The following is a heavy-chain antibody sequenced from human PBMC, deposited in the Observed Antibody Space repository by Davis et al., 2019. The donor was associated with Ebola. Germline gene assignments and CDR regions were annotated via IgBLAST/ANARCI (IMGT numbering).Heavy chain of an antibody. CDR3: ARGNYGDYIVLYYYNMDV. Sequence: SETLSLTCTVSGGSINSYYWGWIRQPPGKGLEWIGHIFYSGSNYNHSLEGRATISIDTSKNQFSLKLSSVTAADTAVYYCARGNYGDYIVLYYYNMDVWGQGTPVTVSS. CDR2: IFYSGS. J-gene: IGHJ6*02. D-gene: IGHD4-17*01. CDR1: GGSINSYY. V-gene: IGHV4-59*01.